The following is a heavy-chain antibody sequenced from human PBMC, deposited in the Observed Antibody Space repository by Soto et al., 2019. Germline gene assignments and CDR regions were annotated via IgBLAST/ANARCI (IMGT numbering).Heavy chain of an antibody. CDR2: INSGGTVA. D-gene: IGHD4-4*01. J-gene: IGHJ3*02. Sequence: EVQLLESGGGLVQPGGSLRLSCAASGFTYESYAMSWVRQAPGKGLEWVSGINSGGTVAHYADSVKGRFAISGDNAKNTLYLQMNSLRAEDTAVYYCARAKGNSGAFDIWGQGTMVTVSS. V-gene: IGHV3-23*01. CDR1: GFTYESYA. CDR3: ARAKGNSGAFDI.